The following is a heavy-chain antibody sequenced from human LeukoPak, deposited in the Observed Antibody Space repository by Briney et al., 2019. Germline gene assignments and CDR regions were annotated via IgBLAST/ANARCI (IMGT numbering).Heavy chain of an antibody. CDR1: GFTFSSYA. V-gene: IGHV3-30-3*01. J-gene: IGHJ4*02. CDR2: ISYDGSNK. Sequence: HPGGSLRLSCAASGFTFSSYAMHWVRQAPGKGLEWVAVISYDGSNKYYADSVKGRFTISRDNSKNTLCLQMNSLRAEDTAVYYCARRGIAVAGVDYWGQGTLVTVSS. D-gene: IGHD6-19*01. CDR3: ARRGIAVAGVDY.